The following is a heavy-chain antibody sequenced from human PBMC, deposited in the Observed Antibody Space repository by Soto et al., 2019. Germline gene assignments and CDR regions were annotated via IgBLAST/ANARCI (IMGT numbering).Heavy chain of an antibody. CDR3: ARDFPPSHYLPMITFGGVIVNPLDY. CDR1: GFTFSSYG. V-gene: IGHV3-33*01. Sequence: QVQLVESGGGVVQPGRSLRLSCAASGFTFSSYGMHRVRQAPGKGLEWVAVIWYDGSNKYYADSVKGRFTISRDNSKNTLYLQMNSLRAEDTAVYYCARDFPPSHYLPMITFGGVIVNPLDYWGQGTLVTVSS. CDR2: IWYDGSNK. D-gene: IGHD3-16*02. J-gene: IGHJ4*02.